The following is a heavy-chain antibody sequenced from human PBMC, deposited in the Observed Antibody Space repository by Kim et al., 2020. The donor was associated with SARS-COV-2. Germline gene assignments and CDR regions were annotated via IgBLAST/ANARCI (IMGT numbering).Heavy chain of an antibody. J-gene: IGHJ3*02. V-gene: IGHV3-33*01. D-gene: IGHD1-26*01. CDR1: GFTFSSYG. CDR2: IWYDGSNK. CDR3: ARDRVGATYGDAFDI. Sequence: GGSLRLSCAASGFTFSSYGMHWVRQAPGKGLEWVAVIWYDGSNKYYADSVKGRFTISRDNSKNTLYLQMNSLRAEDTAVYYCARDRVGATYGDAFDIWGQGTMVTVSS.